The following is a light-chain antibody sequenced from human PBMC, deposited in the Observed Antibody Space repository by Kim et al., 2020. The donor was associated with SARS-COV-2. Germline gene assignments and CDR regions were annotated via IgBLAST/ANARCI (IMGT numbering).Light chain of an antibody. CDR1: QIVSGNF. V-gene: IGKV3-20*01. J-gene: IGKJ1*01. CDR3: LQYGTSSQT. Sequence: EYVLTQSPGTLSLSPGERATLSCRASQIVSGNFLAWYQQKPGQAPRLLIYGASTRAPGIPYTFSGSGSGTDFTLTISRLEPEDFAVYYCLQYGTSSQTFGQGTKVDIK. CDR2: GAS.